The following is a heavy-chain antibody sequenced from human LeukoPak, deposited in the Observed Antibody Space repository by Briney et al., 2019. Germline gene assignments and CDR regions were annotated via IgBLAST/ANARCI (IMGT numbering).Heavy chain of an antibody. CDR2: INQDGSEK. CDR1: VFTFSSYW. Sequence: GGSLRLSCAASVFTFSSYWMSWVRQAPGKGLEWVANINQDGSEKYYVDSVKGRFTISRDNAKNSLYLQMNSLRAEDTAVYYCARESRAVWQWLVGFDYWGQGTLVTVSS. V-gene: IGHV3-7*01. D-gene: IGHD6-19*01. J-gene: IGHJ4*02. CDR3: ARESRAVWQWLVGFDY.